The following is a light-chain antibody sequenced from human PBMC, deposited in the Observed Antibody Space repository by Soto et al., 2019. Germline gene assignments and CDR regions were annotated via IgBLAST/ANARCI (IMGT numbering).Light chain of an antibody. CDR3: ATWDDSLNAAV. Sequence: QSVLTQPPSLSGTPGQRVTISCSGSTSNIAGNTVHWCQHLPETAPKLLIYIDDQRPSGVPDRFSGSKSGTSASLAISGLQSEDEADYYCATWDDSLNAAVFGGGTQLTVL. CDR2: IDD. V-gene: IGLV1-44*01. CDR1: TSNIAGNT. J-gene: IGLJ7*01.